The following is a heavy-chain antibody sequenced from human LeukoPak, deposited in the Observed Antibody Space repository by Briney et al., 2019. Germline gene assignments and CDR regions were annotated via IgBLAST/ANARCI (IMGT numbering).Heavy chain of an antibody. CDR1: GYTFTSYD. D-gene: IGHD3-22*01. CDR2: MNPNSGNT. Sequence: ASVKVSCKASGYTFTSYDINWGRQATGQGLEWMGWMNPNSGNTGYAQKFQGRVTITRNTSISTAYMELSSLRSEDTAVYYCARRQESYDSSGYQKPRAEYSQHWGQGTLVTVSS. V-gene: IGHV1-8*03. J-gene: IGHJ1*01. CDR3: ARRQESYDSSGYQKPRAEYSQH.